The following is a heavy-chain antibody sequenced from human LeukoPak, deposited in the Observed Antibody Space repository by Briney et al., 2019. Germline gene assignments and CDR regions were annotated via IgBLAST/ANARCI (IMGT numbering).Heavy chain of an antibody. D-gene: IGHD5-18*01. CDR3: ARRGGYSYGYLDYTWFDF. J-gene: IGHJ4*02. V-gene: IGHV5-51*01. CDR1: GYNFPNHW. CDR2: IYPGSSDT. Sequence: GESLKISCEVSGYNFPNHWIAWVRQMPGKGLEWMGIIYPGSSDTRYSPSFQGQVTISADKSIRTAYLQWSSLKASDTAMYYCARRGGYSYGYLDYTWFDFWGQGTQVTVSS.